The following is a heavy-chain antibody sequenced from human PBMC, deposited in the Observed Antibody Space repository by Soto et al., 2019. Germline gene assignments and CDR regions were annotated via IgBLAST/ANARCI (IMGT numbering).Heavy chain of an antibody. J-gene: IGHJ3*02. CDR2: INPSGGST. V-gene: IGHV1-46*01. D-gene: IGHD6-19*01. Sequence: QVQLVQSGAEVKKPGASVKVSCKASGYTFTSYYMHWVRQAPGQGLEWMGTINPSGGSTSYAQKRQGRVTMSRDTSTSTVYMELSSLRSEDTAVYYCARATSVAVSGRSPDAFDIWGQGTMVTVSS. CDR3: ARATSVAVSGRSPDAFDI. CDR1: GYTFTSYY.